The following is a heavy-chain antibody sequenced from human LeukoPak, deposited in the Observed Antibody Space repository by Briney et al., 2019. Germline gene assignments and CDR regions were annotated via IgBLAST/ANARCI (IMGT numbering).Heavy chain of an antibody. J-gene: IGHJ4*02. CDR1: GGTFSSYA. CDR3: AREAGQGAYCGGDRYSGYS. D-gene: IGHD2-21*02. CDR2: IIPIFGTA. V-gene: IGHV1-69*13. Sequence: GASVKVSCKASGGTFSSYAISWVRQAPGQGLEWMGGIIPIFGTANYAQKFQGRVTITADESTSTAYMELSSLRSEDTAVYYCAREAGQGAYCGGDRYSGYSWGQGTLVTVSS.